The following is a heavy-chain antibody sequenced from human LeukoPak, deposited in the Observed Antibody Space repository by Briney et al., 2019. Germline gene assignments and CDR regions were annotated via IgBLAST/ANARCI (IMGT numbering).Heavy chain of an antibody. CDR1: GFPFSSHG. CDR3: ARSFLSIAAAATDY. V-gene: IGHV3-30*03. Sequence: GGSLRLSCAASGFPFSSHGMHWVRQAPGKGLEWVATISYDGTNQDYADSAKGRFTISRDNSKNTLFLQMNSLRAEDTAVYYCARSFLSIAAAATDYWGQGTLVTVSS. D-gene: IGHD6-13*01. CDR2: ISYDGTNQ. J-gene: IGHJ4*02.